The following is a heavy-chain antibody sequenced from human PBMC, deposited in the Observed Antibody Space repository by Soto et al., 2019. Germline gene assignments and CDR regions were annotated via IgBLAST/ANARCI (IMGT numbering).Heavy chain of an antibody. CDR1: GGSISSSSYY. CDR3: ARSRRVLRFLEWSTNYYYYYGMDV. CDR2: IYYSGST. V-gene: IGHV4-39*01. J-gene: IGHJ6*02. Sequence: KSSETLSLTCTVSGGSISSSSYYWGWIRQPPGKGLEWIGSIYYSGSTYYNPSLKSRVTISVDTSKNQFSLKLSSVTAADTAVYYCARSRRVLRFLEWSTNYYYYYGMDVWGQGTTVTVSS. D-gene: IGHD3-3*01.